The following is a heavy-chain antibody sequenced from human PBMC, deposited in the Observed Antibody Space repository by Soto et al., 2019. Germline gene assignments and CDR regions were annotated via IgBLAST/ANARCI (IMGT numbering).Heavy chain of an antibody. D-gene: IGHD6-19*01. CDR1: GASVSSGGSD. V-gene: IGHV4-61*08. CDR3: ARGFSSVSMDA. CDR2: NYSSGRA. J-gene: IGHJ6*02. Sequence: ETLSLTCPVSGASVSSGGSDWSWIRQPPGKGLEWSGYNYSSGRANYNPSLKSRVTISRDTSKNQSSLKVASVTAADTAGYYCARGFSSVSMDAWGQGTTVTVSS.